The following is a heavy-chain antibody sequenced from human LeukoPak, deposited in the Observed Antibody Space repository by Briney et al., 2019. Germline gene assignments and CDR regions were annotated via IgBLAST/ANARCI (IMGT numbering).Heavy chain of an antibody. CDR2: IYHSGST. D-gene: IGHD6-13*01. V-gene: IGHV4-30-2*01. J-gene: IGHJ5*02. CDR3: ARAAGIAHWFDP. Sequence: SETLSLTCAVSGGSISSGGYSWSWIRQPPGKGLEWIGYIYHSGSTYYNPSLKSRVTISVDTSKNQFSLKLSSVTAADTAVYYCARAAGIAHWFDPWGQGTLVTVSS. CDR1: GGSISSGGYS.